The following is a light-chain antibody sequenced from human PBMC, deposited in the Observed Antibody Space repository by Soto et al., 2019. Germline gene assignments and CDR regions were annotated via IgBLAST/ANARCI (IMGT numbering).Light chain of an antibody. CDR1: SSDIGSYNR. Sequence: QSVLPQPASVSGSPGQSITISCTGTSSDIGSYNRVSWYQQPPGTAPKLIIYEVNNRPSGVPDRFSGSKSGNTASLTISGLQAEDEADDYCNSFITTSTYVCGTGTKVNVL. CDR3: NSFITTSTYV. J-gene: IGLJ1*01. CDR2: EVN. V-gene: IGLV2-18*02.